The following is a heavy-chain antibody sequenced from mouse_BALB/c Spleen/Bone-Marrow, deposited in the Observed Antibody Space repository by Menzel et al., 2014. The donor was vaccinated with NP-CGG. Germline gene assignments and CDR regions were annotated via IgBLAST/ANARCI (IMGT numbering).Heavy chain of an antibody. CDR3: ARGLWYY. Sequence: EVQLQQSRPELVMPGASVKISCKTSGYTSTDYTIYWVKQSHGKSLEWIGRINPNNGGTNYNQKFKDKATLTLDKSSSTAYMELRSLTSEDSAVYYCARGLWYYWGQGTTLTVSS. CDR1: GYTSTDYT. D-gene: IGHD1-1*02. CDR2: INPNNGGT. V-gene: IGHV1-18*01. J-gene: IGHJ2*01.